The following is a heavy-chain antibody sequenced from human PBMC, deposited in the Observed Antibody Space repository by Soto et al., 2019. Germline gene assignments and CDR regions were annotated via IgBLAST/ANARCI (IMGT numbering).Heavy chain of an antibody. CDR2: IIPIFGTA. J-gene: IGHJ6*01. V-gene: IGHV1-69*13. Sequence: AASVKVSCKASGDTFSSYAISWVRQAPGQGLEWVGGIIPIFGTANYAQKFQGRVTITGDESTSTAYMELSSLRSEDTAVYYCARDGNGYRSRDSRMDVWGQGTTGTVSS. CDR1: GDTFSSYA. D-gene: IGHD5-12*01. CDR3: ARDGNGYRSRDSRMDV.